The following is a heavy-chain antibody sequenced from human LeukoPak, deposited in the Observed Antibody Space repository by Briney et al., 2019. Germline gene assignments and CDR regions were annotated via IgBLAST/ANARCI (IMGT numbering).Heavy chain of an antibody. V-gene: IGHV3-64*01. CDR3: ARAHYDSGGYYYDY. D-gene: IGHD3-22*01. Sequence: GGSLRLSCAASGFTFSSYPMHWFRQAPGKGLEYVSAISSNGDSTYYANSVKGRFTISGDNSKNTLYLQMGSLRAEDMAVYYCARAHYDSGGYYYDYWGQGTLVTVSS. CDR2: ISSNGDST. J-gene: IGHJ4*02. CDR1: GFTFSSYP.